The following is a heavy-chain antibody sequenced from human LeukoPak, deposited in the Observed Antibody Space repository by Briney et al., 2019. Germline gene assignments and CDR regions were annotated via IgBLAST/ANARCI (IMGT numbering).Heavy chain of an antibody. D-gene: IGHD6-13*01. CDR1: GGXISSGGYY. CDR3: ARGRSSSWSSFDY. J-gene: IGHJ4*02. CDR2: IYNNGRT. Sequence: PSETLSLTCIVSGGXISSGGYYWSWIRQPPGKGLQWIGYIYNNGRTYYNPSLKSRVTISVDTSKNLFSLKVSSVTAADAAVYYCARGRSSSWSSFDYWGQGTLVTVSS. V-gene: IGHV4-30-4*01.